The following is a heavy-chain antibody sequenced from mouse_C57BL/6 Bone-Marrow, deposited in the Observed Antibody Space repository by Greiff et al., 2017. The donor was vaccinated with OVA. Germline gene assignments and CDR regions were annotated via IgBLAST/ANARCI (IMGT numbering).Heavy chain of an antibody. CDR3: ARRRTGTCYFDY. Sequence: EVKLVESGPELVKPGASVKISCKASGYSFTGYYMNWVKQSPEKCLEWIGEINPSTGGTTYNQKFKAKATLTVDKSSSTAYMQLKSLTSEDSAVYYCARRRTGTCYFDYWGQGTTLTVSS. D-gene: IGHD4-1*01. V-gene: IGHV1-42*01. J-gene: IGHJ2*01. CDR1: GYSFTGYY. CDR2: INPSTGGT.